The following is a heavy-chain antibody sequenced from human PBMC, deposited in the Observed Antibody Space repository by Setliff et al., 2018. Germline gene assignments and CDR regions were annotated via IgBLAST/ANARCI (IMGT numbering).Heavy chain of an antibody. Sequence: SVKVSCKASGDTFSTYALSWVRQAPGQGLEWMGGIIPLLETAKYAQKLQGRVTMTTDTSTSTAYMELRSLRSDDTAMYYCARINFYDSTAYYYAPHHWGQGTLVTVSS. D-gene: IGHD3-22*01. J-gene: IGHJ5*02. CDR1: GDTFSTYA. CDR3: ARINFYDSTAYYYAPHH. V-gene: IGHV1-69*05. CDR2: IIPLLETA.